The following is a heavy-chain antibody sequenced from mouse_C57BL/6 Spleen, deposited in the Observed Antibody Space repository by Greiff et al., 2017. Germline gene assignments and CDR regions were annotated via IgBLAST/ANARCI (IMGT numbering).Heavy chain of an antibody. CDR1: GYTFTSYW. CDR2: IYPGSGST. D-gene: IGHD3-2*02. CDR3: ARRSDNSGWFAY. V-gene: IGHV1-55*01. J-gene: IGHJ3*01. Sequence: QVQLQQPGAELVKPGASVKMSCKASGYTFTSYWITWVKQRPGQGLEWIGDIYPGSGSTNYNEKFKSKATLTVDTSSSTAYMQLSSLTSEDSAVYYCARRSDNSGWFAYWGQGTLVTVSA.